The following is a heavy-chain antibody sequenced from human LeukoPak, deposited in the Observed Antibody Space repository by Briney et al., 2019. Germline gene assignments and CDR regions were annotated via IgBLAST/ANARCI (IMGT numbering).Heavy chain of an antibody. CDR1: GGSISSGSYY. Sequence: SETLSLTCTVSGGSISSGSYYWSWIRQPAGKGLEWIGRIYTSGSTNYNPSLKSRVTISVDTSKNQFSLKLSSVTAADTAVYYCARTQLDWGLRFDYWGQGTLVTVSS. D-gene: IGHD1-1*01. CDR3: ARTQLDWGLRFDY. V-gene: IGHV4-61*02. CDR2: IYTSGST. J-gene: IGHJ4*02.